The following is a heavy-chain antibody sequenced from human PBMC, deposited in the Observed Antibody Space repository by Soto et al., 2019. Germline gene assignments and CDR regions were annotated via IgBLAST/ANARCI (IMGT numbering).Heavy chain of an antibody. CDR2: VHHTGST. CDR1: GGSISSGGYS. V-gene: IGHV4-30-2*01. J-gene: IGHJ1*01. CDR3: ARGLWNDVFQY. Sequence: SETLSLTCAVSGGSISSGGYSWTWIRQPPGKGLEWIGYVHHTGSTTYNPSLKTRVNISIDRPNNQFFLTLTSATAADSAVYYCARGLWNDVFQYWGRGILVTVSS. D-gene: IGHD1-1*01.